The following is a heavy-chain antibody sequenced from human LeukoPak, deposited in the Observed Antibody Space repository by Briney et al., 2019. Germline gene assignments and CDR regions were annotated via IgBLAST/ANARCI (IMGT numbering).Heavy chain of an antibody. CDR3: AKVERGYSYGYYFDY. J-gene: IGHJ4*02. V-gene: IGHV3-23*01. CDR2: ISGSGGST. Sequence: GGSLRLSCAASGFTFSSYAMSWVRQAPGKGLEWVSAISGSGGSTYYADSVKGRFTISRDNSKNTLYLQMNSLRAEDTDVYYCAKVERGYSYGYYFDYWGQGTLVTVSS. CDR1: GFTFSSYA. D-gene: IGHD5-18*01.